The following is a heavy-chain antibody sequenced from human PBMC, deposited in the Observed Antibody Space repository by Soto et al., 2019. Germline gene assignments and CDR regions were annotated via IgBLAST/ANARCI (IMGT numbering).Heavy chain of an antibody. V-gene: IGHV3-23*01. D-gene: IGHD3-10*01. CDR3: ASRAIWFGELSSDY. J-gene: IGHJ4*02. Sequence: VGSLRLSCAASGFTFSSYAMSWVRQAPGKGLEWVSAISGSGGSTYYADSVKGRFTISRDNSKNTLYLQMNSLRAEDTAVYYCASRAIWFGELSSDYWGQGTLVT. CDR1: GFTFSSYA. CDR2: ISGSGGST.